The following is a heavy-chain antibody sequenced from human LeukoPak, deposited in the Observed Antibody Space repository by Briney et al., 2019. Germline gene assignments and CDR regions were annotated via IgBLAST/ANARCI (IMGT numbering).Heavy chain of an antibody. Sequence: SETLSLTCTVSGGSISSYYWSWIRQPPGKGLEWIGYIYYSGSTNYNPSLKSRVTISVDTSRNQFSLRLSSVTAADTAVYYCARGQRITMTDWGQGTLVTVSS. CDR2: IYYSGST. CDR3: ARGQRITMTD. CDR1: GGSISSYY. V-gene: IGHV4-59*12. D-gene: IGHD3-22*01. J-gene: IGHJ4*02.